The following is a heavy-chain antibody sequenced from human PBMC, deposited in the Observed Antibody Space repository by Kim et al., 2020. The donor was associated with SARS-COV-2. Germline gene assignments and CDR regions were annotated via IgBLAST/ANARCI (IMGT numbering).Heavy chain of an antibody. CDR2: INTNTGNP. V-gene: IGHV7-4-1*02. Sequence: YKACRYTFTSYAMNWVRQAPGQGLEWMGWINTNTGNPTYAQGFTGRFVFSLDTSVSTAYLQISSLKAEDTAVYYCASVSSSYDYWGQGTLAT. D-gene: IGHD6-13*01. CDR1: RYTFTSYA. CDR3: ASVSSSYDY. J-gene: IGHJ4*02.